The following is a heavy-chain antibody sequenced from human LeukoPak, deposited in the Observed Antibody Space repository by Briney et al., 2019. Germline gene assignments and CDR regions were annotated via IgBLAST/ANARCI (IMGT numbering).Heavy chain of an antibody. V-gene: IGHV4-30-4*01. CDR3: ARPYYYDSRIDP. CDR2: MYYSGST. Sequence: SETLSLTCTVSGGSVSSGDYYWCWIRQPPGKGLEWIAYMYYSGSTYYNPSLKSRVTMSADTSKNQLSLKLSSVTAADTAVYYCARPYYYDSRIDPWGQGILVTVSS. J-gene: IGHJ5*02. D-gene: IGHD3-22*01. CDR1: GGSVSSGDYY.